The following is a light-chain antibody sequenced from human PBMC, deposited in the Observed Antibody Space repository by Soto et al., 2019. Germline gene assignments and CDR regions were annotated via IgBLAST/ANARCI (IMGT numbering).Light chain of an antibody. Sequence: QAVVTQEPSLTVSPGGTVTLTCGSNTGAVTSGHYPYWFQQKPGQAPRTLIYDTSNKHSWTPARFSGSLLGGKAALTLSGAQPEDEAEYHCLLSYSGARLWVFGGGTKQTVL. CDR1: TGAVTSGHY. CDR3: LLSYSGARLWV. CDR2: DTS. V-gene: IGLV7-46*01. J-gene: IGLJ3*02.